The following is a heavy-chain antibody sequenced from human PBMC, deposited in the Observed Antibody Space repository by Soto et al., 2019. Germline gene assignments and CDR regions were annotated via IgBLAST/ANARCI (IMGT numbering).Heavy chain of an antibody. D-gene: IGHD3-3*01. CDR3: AREGLNDFWSGYSTPIDY. V-gene: IGHV3-21*01. Sequence: PGGSLRLSCAASGFTFSSYSMNWVRQAPGKGLEWVSSISSSSSYIYYADSVKGRFTISRDNAKNSLYLQMNSLRAEDTAVYYCAREGLNDFWSGYSTPIDYWGQGTLVTVSS. J-gene: IGHJ4*02. CDR1: GFTFSSYS. CDR2: ISSSSSYI.